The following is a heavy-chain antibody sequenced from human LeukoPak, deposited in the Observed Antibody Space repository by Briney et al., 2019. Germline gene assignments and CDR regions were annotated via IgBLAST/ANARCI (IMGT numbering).Heavy chain of an antibody. V-gene: IGHV4-39*01. Sequence: ASETLSLTCTVSGGSISSSTSYWGWIRQPPGKGLEWIGSDRYSGTTYYSPSLKSRLSISIDTSKNQFSLNLNSVTAADTAVYYCARPLGYCDSTTCHQAFDIWGQGTVVTVSS. J-gene: IGHJ3*02. D-gene: IGHD2-2*01. CDR1: GGSISSSTSY. CDR3: ARPLGYCDSTTCHQAFDI. CDR2: DRYSGTT.